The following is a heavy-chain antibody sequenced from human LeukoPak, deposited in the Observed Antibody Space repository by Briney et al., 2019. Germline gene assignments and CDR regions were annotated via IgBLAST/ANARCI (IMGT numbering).Heavy chain of an antibody. J-gene: IGHJ4*02. CDR3: ARERPYSSSLDY. Sequence: GGSLRLSCAASGFTFSSYTMNWVRQAPGKGLEWVSSISGSSIYIYYADSVKGRFTISRDNAKNSLYLEMNSLRAEDTAVYYCARERPYSSSLDYWGQGTLVTVSS. CDR1: GFTFSSYT. CDR2: ISGSSIYI. D-gene: IGHD6-13*01. V-gene: IGHV3-21*01.